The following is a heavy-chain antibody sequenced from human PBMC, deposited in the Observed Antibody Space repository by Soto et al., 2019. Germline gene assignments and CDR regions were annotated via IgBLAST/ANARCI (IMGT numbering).Heavy chain of an antibody. J-gene: IGHJ4*02. Sequence: GGSLRLSCAASGFTFSSYAMHWVRQAPGKGLEWVAVISYDGSNKYYADSVKGRFTISRDNSKNTLYLQMNSLRAEDTAVYYCARDYTRAAAGGFWGQGTLVTVSS. CDR3: ARDYTRAAAGGF. V-gene: IGHV3-30-3*01. CDR2: ISYDGSNK. CDR1: GFTFSSYA. D-gene: IGHD6-13*01.